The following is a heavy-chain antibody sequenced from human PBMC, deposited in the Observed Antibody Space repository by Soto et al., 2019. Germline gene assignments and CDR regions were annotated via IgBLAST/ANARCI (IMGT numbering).Heavy chain of an antibody. CDR3: ARQRIAVAEFDP. J-gene: IGHJ5*02. V-gene: IGHV4-39*01. D-gene: IGHD6-19*01. Sequence: PSETLSLTCTVSGGSISSSSYYWGWIRQPPGKGLEWIGSIYYSGSTYYNPSLKSRVTISVDTSKNQFSLKLSSVTAADTAVYYCARQRIAVAEFDPWGQGTLVTVSS. CDR2: IYYSGST. CDR1: GGSISSSSYY.